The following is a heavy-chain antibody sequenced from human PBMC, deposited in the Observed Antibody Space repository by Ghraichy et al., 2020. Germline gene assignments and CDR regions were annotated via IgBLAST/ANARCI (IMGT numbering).Heavy chain of an antibody. CDR3: AREGFANFDY. CDR2: IYYSGST. CDR1: GGSVSSGSYY. D-gene: IGHD2-21*01. Sequence: SQTLSLTCTVPGGSVSSGSYYWSWIRQPPGKGLEWIGYIYYSGSTNYNPSLKSRVTISVDTSKNQFSLKLSSVTAADTAVYYCAREGFANFDYWGQGTLVTVSS. J-gene: IGHJ4*02. V-gene: IGHV4-61*01.